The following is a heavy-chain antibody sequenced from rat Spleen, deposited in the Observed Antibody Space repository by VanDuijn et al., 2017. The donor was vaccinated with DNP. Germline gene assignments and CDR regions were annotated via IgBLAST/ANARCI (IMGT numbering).Heavy chain of an antibody. CDR2: ITYDGSST. J-gene: IGHJ2*01. V-gene: IGHV5-22*01. CDR1: GFTFSDYY. Sequence: EVQLVESGGGLVQPGRSLKLSCAASGFTFSDYYMAWVRQAPTKGLEWVAYITYDGSSTYYGDSVKGRFTISRDNAKSTLYLQMNSLRSEDTATYYCARRHMMVSDYWGQGVMVTVSS. D-gene: IGHD1-12*03. CDR3: ARRHMMVSDY.